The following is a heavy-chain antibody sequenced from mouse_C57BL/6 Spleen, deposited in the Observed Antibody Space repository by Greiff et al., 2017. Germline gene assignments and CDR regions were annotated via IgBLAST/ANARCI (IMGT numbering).Heavy chain of an antibody. CDR2: FYPGSGST. J-gene: IGHJ3*01. CDR1: GYTFTSYW. V-gene: IGHV1-55*01. Sequence: QVQLQQPGAELVKPGASVKMSCKASGYTFTSYWITWVKQRSGQGLEWIGDFYPGSGSTNYNEKFKSKATLTVDTSSSTAYMQLSRQTSEDSAVYYGARSRYDYVFAYWGQGTLVTVSA. D-gene: IGHD2-4*01. CDR3: ARSRYDYVFAY.